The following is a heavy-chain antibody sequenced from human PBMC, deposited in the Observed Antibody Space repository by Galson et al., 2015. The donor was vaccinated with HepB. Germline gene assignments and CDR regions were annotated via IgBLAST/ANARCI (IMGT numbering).Heavy chain of an antibody. CDR1: GFTFSSYA. CDR3: AKAFLRWAPKGGYYGVAV. CDR2: VSGRGGST. V-gene: IGHV3-23*01. J-gene: IGHJ6*02. Sequence: SLRLSCAASGFTFSSYAMSWVRQAPGKGLEWVAAVSGRGGSTYYADSVKGRFTISGANSNNTLYLQMNSLRAEDTAVYYCAKAFLRWAPKGGYYGVAVWGQGTTVTVSS. D-gene: IGHD4-23*01.